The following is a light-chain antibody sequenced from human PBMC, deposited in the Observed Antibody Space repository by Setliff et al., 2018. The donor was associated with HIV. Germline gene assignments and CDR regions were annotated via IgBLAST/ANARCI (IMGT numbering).Light chain of an antibody. CDR3: HQYYSTPWT. V-gene: IGKV4-1*01. J-gene: IGKJ1*01. CDR1: QSVLYSSKNKNY. Sequence: DIVMTQSPESLAVSLGERATIKCKSSQSVLYSSKNKNYLDWYQQKPGQPPKLLIYWASTRESGVPDRFSGSGSGTDFTLSISRLQAEDVAVYYCHQYYSTPWTFGQGTKVDIK. CDR2: WAS.